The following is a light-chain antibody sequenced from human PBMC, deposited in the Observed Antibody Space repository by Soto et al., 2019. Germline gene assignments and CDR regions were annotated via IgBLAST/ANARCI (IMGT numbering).Light chain of an antibody. J-gene: IGKJ1*01. V-gene: IGKV3-20*01. CDR1: QSVRTY. CDR2: GAS. Sequence: EIVLTQSPGTLSLSPGARATLSCRASQSVRTYLAWYQQKPGQAPRLLIYGASTRAIGIPDRFSGSGSGTDFTLSISRLEPEDFAVYYCQQYDRSSWTCGQGTSVEIK. CDR3: QQYDRSSWT.